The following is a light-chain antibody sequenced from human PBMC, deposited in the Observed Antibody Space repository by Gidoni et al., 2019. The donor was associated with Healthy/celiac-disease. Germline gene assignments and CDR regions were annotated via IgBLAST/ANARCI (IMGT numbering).Light chain of an antibody. Sequence: IVLTQSPATLSVSPGERATLSCRASQSVSSNLAWYQQKPGQAPRLLIYGASTRATGIPARFSGSGSGTEFTLTISSLQSEDFAVYYCQQYNNWPPEVTFGGGTKVEIK. J-gene: IGKJ4*01. CDR2: GAS. CDR3: QQYNNWPPEVT. CDR1: QSVSSN. V-gene: IGKV3-15*01.